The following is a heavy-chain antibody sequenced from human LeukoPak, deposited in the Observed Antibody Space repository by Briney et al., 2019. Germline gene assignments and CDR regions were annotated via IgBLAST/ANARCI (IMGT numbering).Heavy chain of an antibody. Sequence: PSETLSLTCTVSDYSISSGYYWGWIRQPPGKGLEWIGSIYHSGRTYYNPSLKSRVTISVDTSKNQFSLRLSSVTAADTAVYYCARGPGYYGSGSYPSVYWGQGTLVTVSS. CDR2: IYHSGRT. V-gene: IGHV4-38-2*02. CDR1: DYSISSGYY. J-gene: IGHJ4*02. D-gene: IGHD3-10*01. CDR3: ARGPGYYGSGSYPSVY.